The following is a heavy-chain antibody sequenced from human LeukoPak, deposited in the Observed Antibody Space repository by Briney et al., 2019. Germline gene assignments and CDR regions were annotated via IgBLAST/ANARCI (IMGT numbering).Heavy chain of an antibody. D-gene: IGHD3-22*01. V-gene: IGHV4-34*01. CDR2: INHSGST. J-gene: IGHJ4*02. CDR1: GGSFSGYY. CDR3: ARVGGYYDSSGYPYDEDTYSFDY. Sequence: PSETLSLTCAVYGGSFSGYYWSWIRQPPGKGLEWIGEINHSGSTNYNPSLKSRVTISVDTSKNQFSLKLSSVTAADTAVYYCARVGGYYDSSGYPYDEDTYSFDYWGQGTLVTVSS.